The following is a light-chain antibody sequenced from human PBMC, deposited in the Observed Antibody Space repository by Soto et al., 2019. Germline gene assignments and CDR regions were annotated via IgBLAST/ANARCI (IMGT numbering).Light chain of an antibody. J-gene: IGKJ5*01. CDR3: QQYNNWSRA. V-gene: IGKV3-15*01. Sequence: EIVMTQYPATLSVSPGERATLSCRASQSVSSNLAWYQQKPGQAPRLLIYGASTRATGIPARFSGSGSGTEFTLTISSLQSEDFAVYYCQQYNNWSRAFGQGTRLEIK. CDR1: QSVSSN. CDR2: GAS.